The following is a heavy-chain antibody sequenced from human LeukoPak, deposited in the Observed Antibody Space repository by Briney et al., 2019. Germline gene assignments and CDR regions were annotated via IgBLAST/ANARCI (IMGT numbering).Heavy chain of an antibody. Sequence: GGSLRLSCAASGFTFSSYAMSWVRQAPGKGLEWVSAISGSGGSTYYADSVKGRFTISRDNSKNTLYLQMNSLRAEDTAVYYCVRGGRGERPNYWGQGTLVTVSS. CDR1: GFTFSSYA. CDR2: ISGSGGST. CDR3: VRGGRGERPNY. D-gene: IGHD1-26*01. J-gene: IGHJ4*02. V-gene: IGHV3-23*01.